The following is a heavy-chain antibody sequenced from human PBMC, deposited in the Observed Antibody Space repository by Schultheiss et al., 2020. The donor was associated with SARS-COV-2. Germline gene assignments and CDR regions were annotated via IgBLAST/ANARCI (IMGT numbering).Heavy chain of an antibody. D-gene: IGHD1-26*01. CDR1: GGSISSSNW. V-gene: IGHV4-4*02. J-gene: IGHJ2*01. Sequence: SETLSLTCAVSGGSISSSNWWSWVRQPPGKGLEWIGSIYYSGSTYYNPSLKSRVTISVDTSKNQFSLKLSSVTAADTAVYYCARVYGVGASTDWYFDLWGRGTLVTVSS. CDR3: ARVYGVGASTDWYFDL. CDR2: IYYSGST.